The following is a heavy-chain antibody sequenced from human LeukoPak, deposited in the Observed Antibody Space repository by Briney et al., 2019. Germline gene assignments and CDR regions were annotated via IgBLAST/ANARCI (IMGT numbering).Heavy chain of an antibody. CDR3: ARSRDNWFDP. J-gene: IGHJ5*02. CDR2: IYYSGRT. CDR1: GGSITDTTYY. Sequence: SETLSLTCTVSGGSITDTTYYWGWIRQPPGQGLEWIGNIYYSGRTYYNPSLKSRVTISADTSKNHFSLRVTSVTAADTAVYYCARSRDNWFDPWGQGTLVTVSS. V-gene: IGHV4-39*07.